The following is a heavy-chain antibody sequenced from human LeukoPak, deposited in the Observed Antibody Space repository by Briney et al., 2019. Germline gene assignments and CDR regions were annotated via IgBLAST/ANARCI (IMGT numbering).Heavy chain of an antibody. V-gene: IGHV4-34*01. CDR1: GGSFSGYY. J-gene: IGHJ3*02. D-gene: IGHD3-22*01. CDR3: ARVGYDYYDSSGYYSSDAFDI. Sequence: PSETLSLTCAVYGGSFSGYYWGWIRQPPGKGLEWIGSIYYSGSTYYNPSLKSRVTISVDTSKNQFSLKLSSVTAADTAVYYCARVGYDYYDSSGYYSSDAFDIWGQGTMVTVSS. CDR2: IYYSGST.